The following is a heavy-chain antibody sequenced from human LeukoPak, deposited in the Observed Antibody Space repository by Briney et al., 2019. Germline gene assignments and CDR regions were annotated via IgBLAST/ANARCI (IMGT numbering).Heavy chain of an antibody. D-gene: IGHD3-22*01. Sequence: SETLSLTCTVSGGSIGSYYWSWIRQPPGKGLEWIGYIYYSGSTNYNPSLKSRVTISVDTSKNQFSLSLSAVTAADTATYYCARILDRDAWGQGTLVTVSP. CDR1: GGSIGSYY. V-gene: IGHV4-59*12. J-gene: IGHJ3*01. CDR3: ARILDRDA. CDR2: IYYSGST.